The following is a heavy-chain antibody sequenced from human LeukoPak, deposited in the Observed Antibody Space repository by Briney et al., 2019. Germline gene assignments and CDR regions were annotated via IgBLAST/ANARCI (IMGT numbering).Heavy chain of an antibody. D-gene: IGHD3-22*01. V-gene: IGHV3-30-3*01. Sequence: PGGSLRLSCAASGFTFSSYAMHWVRQAPGKGLEWVAVISYDGSNKYYADSVKGRFTISRDNSKNTLYLQMNSLRAEDTAVYYCARGPYYDSSGYSPPFDYWGQGTLVTVSS. CDR2: ISYDGSNK. CDR3: ARGPYYDSSGYSPPFDY. J-gene: IGHJ4*02. CDR1: GFTFSSYA.